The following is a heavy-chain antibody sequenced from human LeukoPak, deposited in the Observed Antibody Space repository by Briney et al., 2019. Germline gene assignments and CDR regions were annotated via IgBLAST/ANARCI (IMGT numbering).Heavy chain of an antibody. CDR1: GGSFSGYY. CDR2: INHSGST. V-gene: IGHV4-34*01. Sequence: PSETLSLTCAVDGGSFSGYYWTWIRQPPGKGLEWIGEINHSGSTNYNPSLKSRVTISVDTSKNQFSLKLSSVTAADTAVYYCARGWDSGSYSPLDWGQGTLVTVSS. CDR3: ARGWDSGSYSPLD. D-gene: IGHD1-26*01. J-gene: IGHJ4*02.